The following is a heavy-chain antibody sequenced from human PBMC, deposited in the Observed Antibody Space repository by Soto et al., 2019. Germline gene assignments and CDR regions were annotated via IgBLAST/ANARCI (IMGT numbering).Heavy chain of an antibody. CDR3: ARDTRLLEPHDY. CDR1: GFTFSGYA. J-gene: IGHJ4*02. V-gene: IGHV3-9*01. Sequence: GGSLRLSCAASGFTFSGYAMHWVRQAPGKGLEWVSGISWNSGSIGYADSVKGRFTISRDNAKNSLYLQMNSLRAEDTAVYYCARDTRLLEPHDYWGQGTLVTVSS. CDR2: ISWNSGSI. D-gene: IGHD1-1*01.